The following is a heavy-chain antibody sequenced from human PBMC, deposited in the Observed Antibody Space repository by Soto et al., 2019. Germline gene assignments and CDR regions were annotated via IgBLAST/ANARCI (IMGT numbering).Heavy chain of an antibody. CDR1: GFTFSSYG. V-gene: IGHV3-30*18. Sequence: GGSLRLSCAASGFTFSSYGMHWVRQAPGKGLEWVAVISYDGSNKYYADSVKGRFTISRDNSKNTLYLQMNSLRAEDTAVYYCAKVKAVAGYYYYGMDVWGQGTTVTVSS. CDR2: ISYDGSNK. J-gene: IGHJ6*02. D-gene: IGHD6-19*01. CDR3: AKVKAVAGYYYYGMDV.